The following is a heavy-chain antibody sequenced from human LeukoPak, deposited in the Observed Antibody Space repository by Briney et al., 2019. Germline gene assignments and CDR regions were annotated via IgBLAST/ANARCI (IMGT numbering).Heavy chain of an antibody. D-gene: IGHD5-12*01. CDR2: ISSSGSTI. V-gene: IGHV3-48*03. CDR3: ARDVIVATIPYYFDY. CDR1: GFTFSSYE. Sequence: GGSLRLSCAASGFTFSSYEMNWVRQAPGKGLEWVSYISSSGSTIYYADSVKGRFTISRDNAKNSLYLQMNSLRAEDTAVYYCARDVIVATIPYYFDYWGQGTLVTVSS. J-gene: IGHJ4*02.